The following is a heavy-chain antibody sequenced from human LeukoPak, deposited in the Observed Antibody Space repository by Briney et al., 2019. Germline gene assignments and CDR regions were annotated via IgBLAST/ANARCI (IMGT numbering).Heavy chain of an antibody. Sequence: SETLSLTCIVPGGSISSNNYYWGWIRQPPGKGLEWIGSIYYSGSTYYNPSLKSRVSISVDTSKNQFSLRLSSVTAADTAVYYCARVSWSPGTSYYYMDVWGKGTTVTVSS. CDR2: IYYSGST. J-gene: IGHJ6*03. CDR1: GGSISSNNYY. V-gene: IGHV4-39*07. CDR3: ARVSWSPGTSYYYMDV. D-gene: IGHD1-1*01.